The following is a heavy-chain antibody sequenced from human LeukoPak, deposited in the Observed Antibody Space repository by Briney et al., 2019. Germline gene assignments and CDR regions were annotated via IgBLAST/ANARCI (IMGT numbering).Heavy chain of an antibody. CDR1: GFTFSSNW. D-gene: IGHD6-13*01. V-gene: IGHV3-7*01. J-gene: IGHJ4*02. CDR2: INQDGSER. CDR3: ATGGSSRTPTDS. Sequence: QSGGSLRLSCAASGFTFSSNWTSWVRQAPVKGLEWVAYINQDGSERNYVDSVKGRFTISRDNAKNSLYLQMNSLRVDDTAVYYCATGGSSRTPTDSWGQGTLVTVSS.